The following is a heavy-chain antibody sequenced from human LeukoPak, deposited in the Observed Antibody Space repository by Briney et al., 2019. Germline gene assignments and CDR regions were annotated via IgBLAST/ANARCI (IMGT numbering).Heavy chain of an antibody. CDR2: IIPIFGTA. V-gene: IGHV1-69*06. CDR3: ARSIAAAGTFYFDY. J-gene: IGHJ4*02. Sequence: SVKVSCKASGGTFSSYAISWVRQAPGQGLEWMGGIIPIFGTANYAQKFQGRVTITADKSTSTAYMELSSLRSEDTAVYYCARSIAAAGTFYFDYWGQGTLVTVSS. CDR1: GGTFSSYA. D-gene: IGHD6-13*01.